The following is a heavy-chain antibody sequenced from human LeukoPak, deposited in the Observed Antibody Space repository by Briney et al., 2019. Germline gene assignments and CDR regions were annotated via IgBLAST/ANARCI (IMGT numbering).Heavy chain of an antibody. CDR1: GFTFSSYW. V-gene: IGHV3-74*01. CDR2: INSDRSST. D-gene: IGHD6-19*01. CDR3: ARDGDSSGWYTNFDY. J-gene: IGHJ4*02. Sequence: PGGSLRLSCAASGFTFSSYWMHWVRQAPGKGLVWVSRINSDRSSTSYADSVKGRFTISRDNAKNTLYLQMNSLRAEDTAVYYCARDGDSSGWYTNFDYWGQGTLVTVSS.